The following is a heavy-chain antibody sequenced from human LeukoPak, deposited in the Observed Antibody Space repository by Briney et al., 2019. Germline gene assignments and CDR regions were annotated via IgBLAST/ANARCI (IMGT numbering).Heavy chain of an antibody. CDR3: AKGKGNILTGYDY. CDR2: ISWNSGSI. CDR1: GFTFDDYA. V-gene: IGHV3-9*03. Sequence: GGSLRLPCAASGFTFDDYAMHWVRQAPGKGLEWVSGISWNSGSIGYADSVKGRFTISRDNAKNSLYLQMNSLRAEDMALYYCAKGKGNILTGYDYWGQGTLVTVSS. J-gene: IGHJ4*02. D-gene: IGHD3-9*01.